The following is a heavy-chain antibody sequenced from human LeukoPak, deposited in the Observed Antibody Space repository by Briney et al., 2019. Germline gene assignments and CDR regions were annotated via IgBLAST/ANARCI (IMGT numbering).Heavy chain of an antibody. Sequence: GASVKVSYKASGYTFSTWYIHWVRQAPGQGLEWMGFINPSGGSTSYAQKLQGRVSMTRDMSTSTVYMELSSLRSEDSAVYYCARNVASGFDYWGQGALVTVSS. CDR3: ARNVASGFDY. J-gene: IGHJ4*02. CDR2: INPSGGST. V-gene: IGHV1-46*04. D-gene: IGHD2-15*01. CDR1: GYTFSTWY.